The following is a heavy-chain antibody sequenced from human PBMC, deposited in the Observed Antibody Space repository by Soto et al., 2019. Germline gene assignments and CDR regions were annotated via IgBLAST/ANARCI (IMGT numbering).Heavy chain of an antibody. J-gene: IGHJ4*02. Sequence: QVQLVQSGAEVTEPGSSVKVSCKASGDLFNNHAFNWVRQAPGQGLEWMGRISPLFSTTNYAQKFQGRVTIGADELTTIVYLEVTNLESDDTAMYYCAASSAIAAAGYFKFWGQATLVTVSP. D-gene: IGHD6-13*01. CDR2: ISPLFSTT. V-gene: IGHV1-69*01. CDR1: GDLFNNHA. CDR3: AASSAIAAAGYFKF.